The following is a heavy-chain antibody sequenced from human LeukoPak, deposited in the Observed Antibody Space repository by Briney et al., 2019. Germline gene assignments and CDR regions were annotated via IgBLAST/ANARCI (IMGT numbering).Heavy chain of an antibody. Sequence: PSETLSLTCTVSGGSISSGGYYWRWIRQHPGKGLEWIGYIYYSGSTYYNPSLKSRVTISVDTSKNQFSLKLSSVTAADTAVYYCARVDDSSGYYYVNYWGQGTLVTVSS. D-gene: IGHD3-22*01. CDR2: IYYSGST. V-gene: IGHV4-31*03. CDR3: ARVDDSSGYYYVNY. CDR1: GGSISSGGYY. J-gene: IGHJ4*02.